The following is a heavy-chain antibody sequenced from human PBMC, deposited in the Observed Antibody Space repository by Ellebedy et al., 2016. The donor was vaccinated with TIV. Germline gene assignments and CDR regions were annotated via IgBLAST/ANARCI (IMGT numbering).Heavy chain of an antibody. V-gene: IGHV3-11*01. Sequence: GGSLRLSCAASGFTFSDYYMIWIRQAPGKGLEWVSYISNSGSTIYYADSVKGRFTISRDNAKNSLSLLINSLRAEDTAVYYCARDARFIDHQHNWFDPWGQGTLVTVSS. CDR2: ISNSGSTI. CDR1: GFTFSDYY. J-gene: IGHJ5*02. D-gene: IGHD3-16*02. CDR3: ARDARFIDHQHNWFDP.